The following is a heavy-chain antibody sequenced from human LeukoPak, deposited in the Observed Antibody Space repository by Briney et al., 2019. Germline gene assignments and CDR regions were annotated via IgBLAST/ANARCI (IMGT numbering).Heavy chain of an antibody. J-gene: IGHJ4*02. CDR3: ARDSDYDYYFDY. Sequence: PGGSLRLSCAASGFTFSPYSMNWVRQAPGKGLEWVSSISSSGSYIYYADSVKGRFTISRDNAKNSLYLQMNSLRAEDTAVYYCARDSDYDYYFDYWGQGTLVTVSS. V-gene: IGHV3-21*01. D-gene: IGHD3-22*01. CDR2: ISSSGSYI. CDR1: GFTFSPYS.